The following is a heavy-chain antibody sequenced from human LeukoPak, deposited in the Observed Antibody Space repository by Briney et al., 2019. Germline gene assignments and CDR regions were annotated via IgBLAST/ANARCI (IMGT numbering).Heavy chain of an antibody. J-gene: IGHJ3*02. CDR3: ARDQWDYDSSGYSHAFDI. CDR2: IYYSGST. CDR1: GGSFSGYY. Sequence: PSETLSLTCAVYGGSFSGYYWSWIRQPPGKGLEWIGYIYYSGSTNYNPSLKSRVTISVGTSKNQFSLKLSSVTAADTAVYYCARDQWDYDSSGYSHAFDIWGQGTMVTVSS. D-gene: IGHD3-22*01. V-gene: IGHV4-59*01.